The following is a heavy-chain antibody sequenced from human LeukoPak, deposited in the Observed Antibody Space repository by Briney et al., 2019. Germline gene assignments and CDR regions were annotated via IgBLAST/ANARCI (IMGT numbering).Heavy chain of an antibody. D-gene: IGHD2-2*01. J-gene: IGHJ6*03. CDR3: ARSDVVVPAAIGDYYYMDV. V-gene: IGHV5-51*01. CDR1: GYSFTSYW. Sequence: GESLKISCKGSGYSFTSYWIGWVRQMPGKGLEWMGIIYPGDSDTRYSPSLQGQVTISADKSISTAYLQWSSLKASDTAMYYCARSDVVVPAAIGDYYYMDVWGKGTTVTVSS. CDR2: IYPGDSDT.